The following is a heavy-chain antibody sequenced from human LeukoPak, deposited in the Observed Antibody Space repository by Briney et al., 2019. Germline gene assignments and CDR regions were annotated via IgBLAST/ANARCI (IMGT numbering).Heavy chain of an antibody. CDR1: GFTFSSHW. J-gene: IGHJ4*02. Sequence: GGSLRLSCAASGFTFSSHWMHWVRQAPGKGLLWVSRISSDGSSTNYADSVKGRFTISRDNAKNTLYLQMNSLRAEDTALYYCANHELGYCSGGSCYLDYWGQGTLVTVSS. D-gene: IGHD2-15*01. V-gene: IGHV3-74*01. CDR2: ISSDGSST. CDR3: ANHELGYCSGGSCYLDY.